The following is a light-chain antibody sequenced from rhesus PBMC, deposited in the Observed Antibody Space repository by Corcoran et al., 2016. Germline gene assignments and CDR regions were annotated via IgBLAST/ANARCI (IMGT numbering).Light chain of an antibody. CDR2: KES. CDR3: QQYSSSPWT. J-gene: IGKJ1*01. Sequence: DIQMTQSPSSLSASVGDTVTITCRASQSISSWLAWYQQKPGKAPKLLIYKESPLQSGVPSRFSGSGSGTDFTLTISSLQSEDFATYYCQQYSSSPWTFGQGTKVEIK. CDR1: QSISSW. V-gene: IGKV1-22*01.